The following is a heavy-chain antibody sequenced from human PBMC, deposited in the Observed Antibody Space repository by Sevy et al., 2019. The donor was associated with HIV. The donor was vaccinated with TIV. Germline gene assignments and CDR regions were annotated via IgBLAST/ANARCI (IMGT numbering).Heavy chain of an antibody. CDR1: GGSVSSSSHY. Sequence: LETLSLTCTVSGGSVSSSSHYWGWIRQPPAKGLEWIGSIYYGGSTHFNPSLRSRVTIFVDTSKNQVSLKLSSVTAADTAVYFCASTPPSDAFDLWGQGTVVTVSS. V-gene: IGHV4-39*01. J-gene: IGHJ3*01. CDR2: IYYGGST. CDR3: ASTPPSDAFDL.